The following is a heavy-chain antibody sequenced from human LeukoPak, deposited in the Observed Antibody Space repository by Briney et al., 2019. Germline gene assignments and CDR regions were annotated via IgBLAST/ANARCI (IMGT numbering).Heavy chain of an antibody. J-gene: IGHJ4*02. D-gene: IGHD1-26*01. CDR1: GYTFTGYY. V-gene: IGHV1-2*06. Sequence: ASVKVSCKASGYTFTGYYMHWVRQAPGQGLEWMGRINPNSGGTNYAQQFQGRVTMTRDTSISTAYMELSRLRSDDTAVYYCAREFGSVGGSYGFDYWGQGTLVAVSS. CDR2: INPNSGGT. CDR3: AREFGSVGGSYGFDY.